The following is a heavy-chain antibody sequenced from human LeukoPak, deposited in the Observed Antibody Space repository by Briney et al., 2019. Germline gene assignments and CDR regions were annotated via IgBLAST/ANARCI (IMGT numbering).Heavy chain of an antibody. CDR2: ISYDGSNK. V-gene: IGHV3-30*14. D-gene: IGHD2-8*01. Sequence: GRSLRLSCAASGFTFSSYAMHWVRQAPGKGLEWVAVISYDGSNKYYADSVKGRFTISRDNSKNTLYLQMNSLRAEDTAVYYCARDSDLVLQDAFDIWGQGTMVTVSS. CDR3: ARDSDLVLQDAFDI. J-gene: IGHJ3*02. CDR1: GFTFSSYA.